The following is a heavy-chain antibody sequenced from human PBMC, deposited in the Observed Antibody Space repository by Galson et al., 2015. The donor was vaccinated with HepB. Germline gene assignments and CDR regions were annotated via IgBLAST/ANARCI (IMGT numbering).Heavy chain of an antibody. Sequence: SLRLSCAASGFTFSSYWMSWVRQAPGKGLEWIGEIYHSGSTNYNPSLKSRVTISVDKSKNQFSLKLSSVTAADTAVYYCARAVAGVYYDILTGYTEPGWFDPWGQGTLVTVSS. D-gene: IGHD3-9*01. CDR2: IYHSGST. V-gene: IGHV4-4*02. J-gene: IGHJ5*02. CDR1: GFTFSSYW. CDR3: ARAVAGVYYDILTGYTEPGWFDP.